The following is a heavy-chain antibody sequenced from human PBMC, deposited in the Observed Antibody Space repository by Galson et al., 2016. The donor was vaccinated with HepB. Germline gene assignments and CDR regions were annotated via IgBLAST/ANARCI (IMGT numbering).Heavy chain of an antibody. Sequence: SLRLSCAASGFTFTSAWMTWVRQAPGKGLEWIGLIKSKTSGGTTDYAAPLKGRFTISRDDSKSMLYLQMNSLKSEDTAVYYCVADIAEVGAGELDYWGQGTLVTASS. J-gene: IGHJ4*02. CDR3: VADIAEVGAGELDY. V-gene: IGHV3-15*01. CDR2: IKSKTSGGTT. D-gene: IGHD1-26*01. CDR1: GFTFTSAW.